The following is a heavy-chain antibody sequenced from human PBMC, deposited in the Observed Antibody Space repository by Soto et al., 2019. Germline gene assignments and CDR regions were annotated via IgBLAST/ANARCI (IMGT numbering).Heavy chain of an antibody. D-gene: IGHD3-9*01. Sequence: PGGSLRLSCAASGFTFSSYAMSWVRQAPGKGLEWVSAISGSGGSTYYADSVKGRFTISRDNSKNTLYLQMKSLRAEDTAVYYFAKEYFAWVQGVSYFDYWAQGTLVPVSS. CDR3: AKEYFAWVQGVSYFDY. CDR1: GFTFSSYA. J-gene: IGHJ4*02. V-gene: IGHV3-23*01. CDR2: ISGSGGST.